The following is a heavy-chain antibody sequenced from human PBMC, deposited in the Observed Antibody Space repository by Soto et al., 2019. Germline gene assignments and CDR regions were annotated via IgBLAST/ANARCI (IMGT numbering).Heavy chain of an antibody. CDR2: ISSSGITI. CDR1: GFTFSDYY. Sequence: QVQLVESGGGLVKPGGSLRLSCAASGFTFSDYYMSWIRQAPGKGLEWVSYISSSGITIYYADSVKGRFTISRDKDKNSLDRQMNMLRAEDTAVYYGARDGNPEGVINDAFDIWGQGTMVTVSS. J-gene: IGHJ3*02. V-gene: IGHV3-11*01. CDR3: ARDGNPEGVINDAFDI. D-gene: IGHD3-16*02.